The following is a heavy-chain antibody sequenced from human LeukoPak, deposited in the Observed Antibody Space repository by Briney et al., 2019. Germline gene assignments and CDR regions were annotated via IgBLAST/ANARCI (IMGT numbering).Heavy chain of an antibody. V-gene: IGHV4-59*01. CDR2: IYYSGTT. D-gene: IGHD5-18*01. J-gene: IGHJ4*02. CDR1: GGSLTTYY. CDR3: ARGTKGYLQLDY. Sequence: PSETLSLTCTVSGGSLTTYYWNWIRQPPGKGLEWIGSIYYSGTTNYNPSLKSRVTILVDTSKNQFSLKMGSVTAADTAVYYCARGTKGYLQLDYWGQGTLVTVSS.